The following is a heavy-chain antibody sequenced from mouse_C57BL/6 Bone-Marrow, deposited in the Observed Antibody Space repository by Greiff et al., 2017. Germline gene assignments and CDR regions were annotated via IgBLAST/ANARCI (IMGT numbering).Heavy chain of an antibody. D-gene: IGHD1-1*02. CDR2: IYPSSGNT. Sequence: QVQLQESGAELVRPGASVKLSCKASGYTFTSYGMSWVKQRTGQGLEWIGEIYPSSGNTYYNEKFKGKATLTADKSSSTAYMELRCLTSEDSAVYFCAICGGYWFAYWGQGTLVTVSA. J-gene: IGHJ3*01. V-gene: IGHV1-81*01. CDR1: GYTFTSYG. CDR3: AICGGYWFAY.